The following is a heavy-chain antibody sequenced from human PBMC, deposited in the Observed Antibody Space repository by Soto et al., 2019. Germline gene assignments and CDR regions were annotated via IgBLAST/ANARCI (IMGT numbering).Heavy chain of an antibody. V-gene: IGHV4-31*03. CDR1: GGSISSGGYY. CDR2: IYHSGNT. D-gene: IGHD3-22*01. J-gene: IGHJ4*02. Sequence: PSETLSLTCTVSGGSISSGGYYWSWIRQHPGKGLEWIGHIYHSGNTYYNPALKSRVTISVDTSKNQFSLNLSSVIAADTAVYYCARTSYDSSGYTRFDYWGQGTLVTVSS. CDR3: ARTSYDSSGYTRFDY.